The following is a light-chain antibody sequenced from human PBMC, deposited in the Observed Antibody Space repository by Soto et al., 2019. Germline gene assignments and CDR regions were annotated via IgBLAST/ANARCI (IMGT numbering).Light chain of an antibody. CDR3: HQRSNWPPFT. V-gene: IGKV3-11*01. CDR2: DAS. CDR1: QSISSK. J-gene: IGKJ4*01. Sequence: EIVMTQSPATLSVSPGERATLSCRASQSISSKLAWYQQKPGQAPRLLIYDASKRATDIPDRFIGSGSGTDFTLTISSLEPEDFAVYYCHQRSNWPPFTFGGGTKVDIK.